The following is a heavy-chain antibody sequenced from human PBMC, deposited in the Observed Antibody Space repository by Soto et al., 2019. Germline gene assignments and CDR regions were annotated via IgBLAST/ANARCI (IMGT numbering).Heavy chain of an antibody. V-gene: IGHV1-3*05. CDR2: INAGNGNT. CDR1: GYTFTSYA. CDR3: ARDPSYYGMNV. J-gene: IGHJ6*02. Sequence: QVQLVQSGAEEKKPGASVKVSCKASGYTFTSYAMHWVRQAPGQRLEWMGWINAGNGNTKYSQKFQGRVTITRDTSASRGYMELSSRVSEEEAGYYCARDPSYYGMNVWCQGTTVTVSS.